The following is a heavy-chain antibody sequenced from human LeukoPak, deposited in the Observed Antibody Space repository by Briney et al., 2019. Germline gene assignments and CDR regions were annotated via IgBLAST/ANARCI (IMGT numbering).Heavy chain of an antibody. Sequence: ASVKVSCKASGYTFTSYDINWVRQATGQGLEWMGWMNPNSGNTGYAQKFQGRVTMTRNTSISTAYMELSSLRSEDTAVYYCARGGNWNYLNDFDCWGQGTLVTVSS. D-gene: IGHD1-7*01. CDR3: ARGGNWNYLNDFDC. J-gene: IGHJ4*02. CDR2: MNPNSGNT. CDR1: GYTFTSYD. V-gene: IGHV1-8*01.